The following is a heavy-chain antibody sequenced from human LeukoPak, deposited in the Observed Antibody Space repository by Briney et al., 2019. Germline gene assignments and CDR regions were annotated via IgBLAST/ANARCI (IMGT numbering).Heavy chain of an antibody. CDR1: GFTFSSYA. Sequence: PGGSLRLSCAASGFTFSSYAINWVRRAPGKGLEWVSGISSGYSTYYADSVKGRFTISRDDSKNTAYVQMNSLRAEDTAVYYCAKDGGGSGFFWGQGTLVTVSS. J-gene: IGHJ4*02. D-gene: IGHD4-23*01. CDR2: ISSGYST. V-gene: IGHV3-23*01. CDR3: AKDGGGSGFF.